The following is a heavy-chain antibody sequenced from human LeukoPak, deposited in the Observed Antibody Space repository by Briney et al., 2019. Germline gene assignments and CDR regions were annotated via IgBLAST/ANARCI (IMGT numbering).Heavy chain of an antibody. J-gene: IGHJ4*02. D-gene: IGHD3-10*01. CDR3: ARCQTTAPYGSGSYYFDY. CDR1: GGSISSGDYY. V-gene: IGHV4-30-4*01. CDR2: IYYSGST. Sequence: SQTLSLTCTVSGGSISSGDYYWGWIRQPPGKGLEWIGYIYYSGSTYYHPSLKSRVTISVDTSKNQFSLKLSSVTAADTAVYYCARCQTTAPYGSGSYYFDYWGQGTLVTVAS.